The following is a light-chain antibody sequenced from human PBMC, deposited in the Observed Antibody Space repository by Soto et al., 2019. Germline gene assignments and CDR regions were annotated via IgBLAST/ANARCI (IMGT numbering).Light chain of an antibody. CDR2: GVT. V-gene: IGLV2-8*01. Sequence: QSALTQPPSASGSPGQSVTISCTGTSSDVGAYNYVSWCQQHPGKAPKLMIYGVTNRPSGVPDRFSGSKSGNTASLTVSGLQAEDEADYYCTSYAGSNNLVFGGGTKLTVL. J-gene: IGLJ3*02. CDR1: SSDVGAYNY. CDR3: TSYAGSNNLV.